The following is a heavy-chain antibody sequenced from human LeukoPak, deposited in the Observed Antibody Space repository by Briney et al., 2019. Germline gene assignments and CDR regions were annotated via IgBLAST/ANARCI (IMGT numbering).Heavy chain of an antibody. V-gene: IGHV3-11*04. CDR1: GFTFNDYY. D-gene: IGHD2-2*01. Sequence: GSLRLSCAASGFTFNDYYMTWVRQAPGKGLEWVSYISRGGNTIYYADSVKGRFTISRDNAKNSLYLQMNSLRAEDTAVYYCARSVSCSSTSCYEAWYYYGMDVWGQGTTVTVSS. CDR3: ARSVSCSSTSCYEAWYYYGMDV. J-gene: IGHJ6*02. CDR2: ISRGGNTI.